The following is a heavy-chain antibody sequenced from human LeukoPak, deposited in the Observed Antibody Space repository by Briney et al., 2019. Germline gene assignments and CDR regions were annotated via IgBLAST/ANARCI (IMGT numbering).Heavy chain of an antibody. CDR1: GFTVSSNY. V-gene: IGHV3-53*01. CDR2: IYSGGST. Sequence: GGSLRLSCAASGFTVSSNYMSWVRQAPGKGLEWASVIYSGGSTYYADSVKGRFTISRDNSKNTLYLQMNSLRAEDTAVYYCARDPWDYGAVEASYYFDYWGQGTLVTVSS. D-gene: IGHD4-17*01. CDR3: ARDPWDYGAVEASYYFDY. J-gene: IGHJ4*02.